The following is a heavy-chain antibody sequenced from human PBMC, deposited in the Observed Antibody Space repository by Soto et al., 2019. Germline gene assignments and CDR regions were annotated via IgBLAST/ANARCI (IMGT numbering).Heavy chain of an antibody. CDR2: IYDSGST. Sequence: QVQLQESGPGLVKPSETLSLTCTVSGGSISSYYWSWIRQPPGKGLEWIGYIYDSGSTNYNPSLKSRVTIAVDTAQHQFSPQLTSVTAADTAVYYCAAPPRYWGQGTLVTVSS. D-gene: IGHD6-6*01. V-gene: IGHV4-59*01. CDR3: AAPPRY. CDR1: GGSISSYY. J-gene: IGHJ4*02.